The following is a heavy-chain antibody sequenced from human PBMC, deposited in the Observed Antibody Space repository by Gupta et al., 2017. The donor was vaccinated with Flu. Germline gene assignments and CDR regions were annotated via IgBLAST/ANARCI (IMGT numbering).Heavy chain of an antibody. Sequence: QVQLVESGGGLVKPGESLRLSCAASGFTFSHYYMTWIRQAPGKGPEWVSYITNSGSTTDDADSVRGRFTISRDNAGNSLHLKMDSMRADDTAVYYWARARSDAFDIWGKGKVVTVSS. CDR2: ITNSGSTT. V-gene: IGHV3-11*01. CDR1: GFTFSHYY. D-gene: IGHD3-10*01. J-gene: IGHJ3*02. CDR3: ARARSDAFDI.